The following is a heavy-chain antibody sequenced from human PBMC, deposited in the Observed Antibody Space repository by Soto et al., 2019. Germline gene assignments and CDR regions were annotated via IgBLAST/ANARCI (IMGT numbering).Heavy chain of an antibody. V-gene: IGHV3-30-3*01. CDR3: ARVLAVAGTVGYYYYGMDV. Sequence: QVQLVESGGGVVQPGRSLRLSCAASGFTFSSYAMHWVRQAPGKGLEWVAVISYDGSNKYYADSVKGRFTISRDNSKNMLYLQMNSLRAEDSAVYYCARVLAVAGTVGYYYYGMDVWGQGTAVTSSS. CDR2: ISYDGSNK. J-gene: IGHJ6*02. CDR1: GFTFSSYA. D-gene: IGHD6-19*01.